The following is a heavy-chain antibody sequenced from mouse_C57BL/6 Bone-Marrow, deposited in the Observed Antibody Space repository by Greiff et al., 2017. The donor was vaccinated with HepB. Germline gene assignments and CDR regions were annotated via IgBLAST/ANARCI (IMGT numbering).Heavy chain of an antibody. CDR1: GFTFSSYA. CDR3: ARDGGYGFAY. J-gene: IGHJ3*01. D-gene: IGHD3-1*01. Sequence: EVMLVESGGGLVKPGGSLKLSCAASGFTFSSYAMSWVRQTPEKRLEWVATISDGGSYTYYPDNVKGRFTISRDNAKNNLYLQMSHLKSEDTAMYYCARDGGYGFAYWGQGTLVTVSA. V-gene: IGHV5-4*01. CDR2: ISDGGSYT.